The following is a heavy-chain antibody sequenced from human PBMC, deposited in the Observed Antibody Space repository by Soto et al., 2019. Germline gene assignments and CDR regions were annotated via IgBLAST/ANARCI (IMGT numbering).Heavy chain of an antibody. V-gene: IGHV4-34*01. Sequence: SETLSLTCAVYGGSFSGYYWSWIRQPPGKGLEWIGEINHSGSTNYNPSLKSRVTISVDTSKNQFSLKLSSVTAADTAVYYCLTRFCTNGVCYLFDYWGQGTLVTVPQ. J-gene: IGHJ4*02. D-gene: IGHD2-8*01. CDR1: GGSFSGYY. CDR2: INHSGST. CDR3: LTRFCTNGVCYLFDY.